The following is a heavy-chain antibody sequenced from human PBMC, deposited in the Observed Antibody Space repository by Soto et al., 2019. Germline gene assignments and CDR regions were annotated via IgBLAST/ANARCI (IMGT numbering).Heavy chain of an antibody. CDR1: GFTFGSYG. CDR2: ISYDGSNK. V-gene: IGHV3-30*18. Sequence: GGSLRLSCAASGFTFGSYGMHWVRQAPGKGLEWVAVISYDGSNKYYADSVKGRFTISRDNSKNTLYLQMNSLRAEDTAVYYCAKDLKDYAHDAFDIWGQGTMVTV. J-gene: IGHJ3*02. D-gene: IGHD4-17*01. CDR3: AKDLKDYAHDAFDI.